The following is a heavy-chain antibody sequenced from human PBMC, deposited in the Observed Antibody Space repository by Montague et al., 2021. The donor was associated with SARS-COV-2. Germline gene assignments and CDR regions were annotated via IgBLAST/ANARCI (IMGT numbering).Heavy chain of an antibody. V-gene: IGHV4-39*07. D-gene: IGHD3-10*01. J-gene: IGHJ6*02. CDR1: GGSISSSNYY. Sequence: SETLSLTCTVSGGSISSSNYYWGWIRQPPGKGLEWIGNMYYSGSTYYNPSLKSRVTISIDTSKNQFSLELSSVTAADTAVYYCARDDIVLQGVTKGMDVWGQGTTVTFSS. CDR2: MYYSGST. CDR3: ARDDIVLQGVTKGMDV.